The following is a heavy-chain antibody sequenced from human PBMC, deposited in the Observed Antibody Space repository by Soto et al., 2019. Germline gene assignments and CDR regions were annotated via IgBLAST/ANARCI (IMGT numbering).Heavy chain of an antibody. CDR2: IKQDGSAT. CDR1: GFTFTTYW. J-gene: IGHJ1*01. V-gene: IGHV3-7*01. D-gene: IGHD2-15*01. CDR3: ARSPGGRYFQY. Sequence: EVQLVESGGGLVQPGESLRLSCAASGFTFTTYWMTWVPQAPGKGLEGVANIKQDGSATKYVDSVKDRFTISRDNAKNSLYLQMTSLRAEDTAVYYWARSPGGRYFQYWGQGTLVIVS.